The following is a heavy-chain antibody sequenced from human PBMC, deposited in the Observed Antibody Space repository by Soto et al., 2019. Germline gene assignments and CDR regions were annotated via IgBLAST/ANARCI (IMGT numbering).Heavy chain of an antibody. J-gene: IGHJ4*02. Sequence: ASVKVSCKASGYTFTSYGIIWVRQATGQGLEWMGWMNPNSGNTNYAQKLQGRVTMTTDTSTSTAYMELRSLRSDDTAVYYCARDQYYDFWSGSLPFDYWGQGTLVTVSS. CDR2: MNPNSGNT. D-gene: IGHD3-3*01. V-gene: IGHV1-18*01. CDR3: ARDQYYDFWSGSLPFDY. CDR1: GYTFTSYG.